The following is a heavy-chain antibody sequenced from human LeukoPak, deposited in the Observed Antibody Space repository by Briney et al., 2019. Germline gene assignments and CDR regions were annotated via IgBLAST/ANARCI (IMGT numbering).Heavy chain of an antibody. J-gene: IGHJ6*03. CDR1: GYSFTSYW. V-gene: IGHV5-51*01. CDR3: ARQEYSSSPYYYMDV. D-gene: IGHD6-6*01. Sequence: GESLKISCKGSGYSFTSYWIGWVRQMPGKGLEWMGIIYPGDSDTRYSPSFQGQVTISADKSIGTAYLQWSSLKASDTAMYYCARQEYSSSPYYYMDVWGKGTTVTVSS. CDR2: IYPGDSDT.